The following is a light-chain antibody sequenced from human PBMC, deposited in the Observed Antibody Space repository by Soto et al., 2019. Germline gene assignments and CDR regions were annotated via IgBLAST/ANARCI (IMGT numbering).Light chain of an antibody. CDR2: EVS. CDR1: SSDVGAYDY. CDR3: NSYTSSYTLV. Sequence: QSVLTQPASVSGSPGQSITISCTGTSSDVGAYDYVSWYQQHPDKAPKLMISEVSNRPSGISNRFSGSKSGNTASLTISGLQTEDEADYYCNSYTSSYTLVFGGGTKRTVL. J-gene: IGLJ2*01. V-gene: IGLV2-14*01.